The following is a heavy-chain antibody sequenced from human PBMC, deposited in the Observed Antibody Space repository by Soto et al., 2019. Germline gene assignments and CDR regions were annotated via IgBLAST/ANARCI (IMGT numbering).Heavy chain of an antibody. CDR1: GGSISSYY. D-gene: IGHD6-6*01. V-gene: IGHV4-59*01. Sequence: SETLSLTCTVSGGSISSYYWSWIRQPPGKGLEWVGYIYYSGSTNYNPSLKSRVTISVDTSKNQFSLKLSSVTAADTAVYYCARDELVDAFDIWGQGTMVTVSS. CDR2: IYYSGST. J-gene: IGHJ3*02. CDR3: ARDELVDAFDI.